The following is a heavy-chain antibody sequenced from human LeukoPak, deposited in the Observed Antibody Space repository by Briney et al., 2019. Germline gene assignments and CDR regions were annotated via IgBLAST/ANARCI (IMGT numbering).Heavy chain of an antibody. V-gene: IGHV3-7*01. Sequence: GGSLRLSCVTSGFTFSRNWMTWVRQAPGKGLEWVASINQDGSEKYYVDSVEGRFTISRDNAKNSLHLHMNSLRDEDTAVYYCASSVEYSSSWYTPHYDALDIWGQGTMVAVSS. D-gene: IGHD6-13*01. CDR2: INQDGSEK. J-gene: IGHJ3*02. CDR3: ASSVEYSSSWYTPHYDALDI. CDR1: GFTFSRNW.